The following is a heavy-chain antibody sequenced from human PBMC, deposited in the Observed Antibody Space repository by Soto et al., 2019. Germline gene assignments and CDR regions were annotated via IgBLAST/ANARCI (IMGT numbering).Heavy chain of an antibody. V-gene: IGHV3-21*01. CDR1: GFSFSNYN. J-gene: IGHJ4*02. D-gene: IGHD2-2*03. Sequence: PGGSLRLSCAASGFSFSNYNMNWVRQAPGKGLEWVSFIDGSGRYIYYADSLKGRFTVSRDNAKNSLFLQMNSLTAEDTAVYYCTRDSGYCSSTSCYVNKDYWGQGTQVTVSS. CDR3: TRDSGYCSSTSCYVNKDY. CDR2: IDGSGRYI.